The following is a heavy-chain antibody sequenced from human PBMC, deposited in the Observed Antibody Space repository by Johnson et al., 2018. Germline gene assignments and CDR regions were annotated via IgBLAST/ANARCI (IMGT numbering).Heavy chain of an antibody. CDR3: ARDRPGIAAAGPAEYFPH. D-gene: IGHD6-13*01. Sequence: QVQLQESGGGLVQPGGSLRLSCAASGFTFSSYAMHWVRQAPGKGLEWVAVISYDGSNKYYADSVKGRFTISRDNSKNTLYLKMNSLRAEDTAVYYCARDRPGIAAAGPAEYFPHWGQGTLVTVSS. V-gene: IGHV3-30*04. CDR2: ISYDGSNK. CDR1: GFTFSSYA. J-gene: IGHJ1*01.